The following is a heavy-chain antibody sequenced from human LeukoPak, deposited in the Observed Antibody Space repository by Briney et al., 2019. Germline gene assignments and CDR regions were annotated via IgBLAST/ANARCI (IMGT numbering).Heavy chain of an antibody. CDR3: ATSIVGFSYDEHFQH. CDR1: GFTVNTNH. J-gene: IGHJ1*01. V-gene: IGHV3-53*01. D-gene: IGHD1-26*01. CDR2: IYNGGST. Sequence: PGGSLRLSCAASGFTVNTNHMHWVRQAPGKGLEWVSTIYNGGSTYYVDSVKGRFTISRDNFKSTLYLQMNSLRAEDTAVYYCATSIVGFSYDEHFQHWGQGTLVTVSS.